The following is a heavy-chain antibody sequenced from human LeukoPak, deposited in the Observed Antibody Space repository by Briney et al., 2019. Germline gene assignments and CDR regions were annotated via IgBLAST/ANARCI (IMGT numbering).Heavy chain of an antibody. J-gene: IGHJ6*03. D-gene: IGHD6-19*01. V-gene: IGHV3-21*01. CDR2: ISSSSSYI. CDR1: GFTFSSYS. Sequence: GGSLRLSCAASGFTFSSYSMNWVRQAPGKGLEWVSSISSSSSYIYYADSVKGRFTISRDNAKNSLYLQMNSLRAEDTAVYYCARDGQWLVHRGEYYYYMDVWGKGTTVTVSS. CDR3: ARDGQWLVHRGEYYYYMDV.